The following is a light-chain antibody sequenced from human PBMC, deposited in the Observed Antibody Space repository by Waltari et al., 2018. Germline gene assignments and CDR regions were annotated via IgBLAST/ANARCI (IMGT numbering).Light chain of an antibody. CDR1: RSHIGRGT. V-gene: IGLV1-44*01. J-gene: IGLJ3*02. CDR2: SND. CDR3: AAWDNSLDAWV. Sequence: QSVLTQPLSMSGTPGQGVTISCSGSRSHIGRGTVTGYQQPPGTAPKRLIYSNDQRTSGVLDRFSGSKSGTSASLAISGLQSDDEADYYCAAWDNSLDAWVFGGGTKLTVL.